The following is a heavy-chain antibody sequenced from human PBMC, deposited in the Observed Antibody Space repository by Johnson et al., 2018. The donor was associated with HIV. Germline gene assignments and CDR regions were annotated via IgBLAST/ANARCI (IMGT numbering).Heavy chain of an antibody. CDR1: GFTFSGSA. Sequence: EVQLVESGGDLVQPGGSLKVSCAASGFTFSGSAMHWVRQASGKGLEWVGRIRNKANTYATAYAASVKGRFTISRDDSTNTAYLQMNSLTTEDTAVYYCTSTIDMVPTGRSYDAFDIWGQGTMVTVSS. J-gene: IGHJ3*02. CDR3: TSTIDMVPTGRSYDAFDI. D-gene: IGHD5-12*01. V-gene: IGHV3-73*02. CDR2: IRNKANTYAT.